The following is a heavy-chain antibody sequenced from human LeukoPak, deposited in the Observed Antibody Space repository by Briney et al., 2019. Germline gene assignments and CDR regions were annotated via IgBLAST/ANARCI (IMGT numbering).Heavy chain of an antibody. D-gene: IGHD5/OR15-5a*01. Sequence: ASVKVSCKASGYTFICYYLHWVRQAPGQGVEWRGWINPTSGGTNYAQKFQDRVTMTRDTSINTAYMELSRLTSDDTAVYYCARLVGLSTTASYWGQGTLVIVSS. CDR2: INPTSGGT. CDR1: GYTFICYY. J-gene: IGHJ4*02. V-gene: IGHV1-2*02. CDR3: ARLVGLSTTASY.